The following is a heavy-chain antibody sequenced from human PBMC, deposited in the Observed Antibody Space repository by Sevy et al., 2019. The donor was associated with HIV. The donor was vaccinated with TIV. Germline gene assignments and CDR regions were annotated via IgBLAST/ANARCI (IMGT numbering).Heavy chain of an antibody. J-gene: IGHJ4*02. V-gene: IGHV1-3*01. CDR3: ARGKGGIFGVVVGQFDS. Sequence: ASVKVSCKASGYSFTNYAIHWVRQAPGQGLEWMGWIKADNGNIKYSQRFQDRLTITRDTSATTAYMELSSLRSEDTALYFCARGKGGIFGVVVGQFDSWGQGTLVTVSS. CDR2: IKADNGNI. CDR1: GYSFTNYA. D-gene: IGHD3-3*01.